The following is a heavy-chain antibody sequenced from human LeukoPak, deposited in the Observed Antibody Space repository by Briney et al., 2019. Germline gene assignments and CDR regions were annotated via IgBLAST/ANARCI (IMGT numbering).Heavy chain of an antibody. Sequence: PGGSLRLSCAASGFTFSSYGMHWVRQAPGKGLEWVAVISYDGSNKYYADSVKGRFTISRDNSKNTLYLQMNSLRAEDTAVYYCARDIVVVPAASSPGDYWGQGTLVTVSS. CDR3: ARDIVVVPAASSPGDY. CDR1: GFTFSSYG. CDR2: ISYDGSNK. V-gene: IGHV3-30*03. J-gene: IGHJ4*02. D-gene: IGHD2-2*01.